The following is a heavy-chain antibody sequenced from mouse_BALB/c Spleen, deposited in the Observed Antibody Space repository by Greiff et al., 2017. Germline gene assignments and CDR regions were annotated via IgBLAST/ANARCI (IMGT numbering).Heavy chain of an antibody. Sequence: DVQLVESGGGLVQPGGSLKLSCAASGFTFSSYTMSWVRQTPEKRLEWVAYISNGGGSTYYPDTVKGRFTISRDNAKNTLYLQMSSLKSEDTAMYYCARHGNYPFDYWGQGTTLTVSS. CDR2: ISNGGGST. V-gene: IGHV5-12-2*01. CDR1: GFTFSSYT. CDR3: ARHGNYPFDY. J-gene: IGHJ2*01. D-gene: IGHD2-1*01.